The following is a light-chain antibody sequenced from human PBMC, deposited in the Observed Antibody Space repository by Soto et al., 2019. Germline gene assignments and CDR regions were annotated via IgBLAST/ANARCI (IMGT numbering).Light chain of an antibody. Sequence: QSALTQPRSVSGSPGQSVTISCTGTSSDVGGYNYVSWYQQHPGKAPKLMIYDVSKRPSGVPNPFSGSKSGNTASLTISGLQAEDEADYYCCSYAVTYYVFGTGTKATVL. J-gene: IGLJ1*01. CDR3: CSYAVTYYV. CDR2: DVS. CDR1: SSDVGGYNY. V-gene: IGLV2-11*01.